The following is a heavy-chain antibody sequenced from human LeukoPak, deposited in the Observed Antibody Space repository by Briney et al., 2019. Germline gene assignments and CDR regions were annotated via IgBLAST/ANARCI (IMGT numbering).Heavy chain of an antibody. CDR2: INPSGGST. V-gene: IGHV1-46*01. CDR1: GYTFTSYY. Sequence: ASVKVSCKASGYTFTSYYMHWVRQAPGQGLEWMGIINPSGGSTSYAQKFQGRVTMTRDTSTSTVYMELSSLRSEDTAVYYCAKAPPRAGRYQPLDYWGEGTLVTVSS. J-gene: IGHJ4*02. D-gene: IGHD2-2*01. CDR3: AKAPPRAGRYQPLDY.